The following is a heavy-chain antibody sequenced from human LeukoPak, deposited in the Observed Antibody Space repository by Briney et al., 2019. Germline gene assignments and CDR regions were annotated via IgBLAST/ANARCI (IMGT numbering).Heavy chain of an antibody. CDR3: ARGPLYNYDILTGYDY. J-gene: IGHJ4*02. Sequence: GGSLRLSCAASGFTFSSYGMHWVRQAPGKGLEWVAFIRYDGSNKYYADSVKGRFTISRDNSRNTLYLQMDSLRAEDTAVYYCARGPLYNYDILTGYDYWGRGTLVTVSS. D-gene: IGHD3-9*01. V-gene: IGHV3-30*02. CDR1: GFTFSSYG. CDR2: IRYDGSNK.